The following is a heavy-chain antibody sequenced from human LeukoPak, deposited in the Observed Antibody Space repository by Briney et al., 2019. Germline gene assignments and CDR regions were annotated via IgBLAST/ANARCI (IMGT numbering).Heavy chain of an antibody. V-gene: IGHV4-59*01. J-gene: IGHJ4*02. CDR2: IYYSGST. CDR1: GGSISSYY. CDR3: ARIHGSGSPWYPIDY. Sequence: SETLSLTCTVSGGSISSYYWSWLRQPPGKGLEWIGYIYYSGSTNYNPSLKSRVTISVDTSKNQFSLKLSSVTAADTAVYYCARIHGSGSPWYPIDYWGQGTLVTVSS. D-gene: IGHD3-10*01.